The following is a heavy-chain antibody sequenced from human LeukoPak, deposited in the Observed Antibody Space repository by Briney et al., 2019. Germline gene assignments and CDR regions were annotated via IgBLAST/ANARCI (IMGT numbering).Heavy chain of an antibody. CDR3: AGGSDSSTLNWFDP. V-gene: IGHV4-59*01. CDR2: INYSGST. CDR1: GGSISSNY. Sequence: PSETLSLTCSVSGGSISSNYWSWIRQPPGKGLEWIGYINYSGSTNYNPSLKSRVTISVDTSKNQFSLKVTSVTAADTGVYYCAGGSDSSTLNWFDPWGQGTLVTVSS. D-gene: IGHD6-13*01. J-gene: IGHJ5*02.